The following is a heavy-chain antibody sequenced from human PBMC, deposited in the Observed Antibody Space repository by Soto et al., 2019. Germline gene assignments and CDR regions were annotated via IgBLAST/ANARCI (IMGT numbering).Heavy chain of an antibody. CDR3: ARGAGYPNWFDP. Sequence: PSETLSLTCTVSGGSISSGDYYWSWIRQPPGKGLEWIGYIYYSGSTYYNPSLKSRVTISVDTSKNQFSLKLSSVTAADTAVYYCARGAGYPNWFDPWGQGTLVTVSS. CDR2: IYYSGST. J-gene: IGHJ5*02. CDR1: GGSISSGDYY. D-gene: IGHD2-15*01. V-gene: IGHV4-30-4*01.